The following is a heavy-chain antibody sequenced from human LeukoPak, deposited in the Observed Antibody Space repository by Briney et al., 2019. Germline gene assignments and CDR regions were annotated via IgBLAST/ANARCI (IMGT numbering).Heavy chain of an antibody. CDR3: ATNYDSSGYYPFDY. D-gene: IGHD3-22*01. CDR2: ISGSGGST. CDR1: GFTFSSYA. V-gene: IGHV3-23*01. Sequence: PGGSLRLSCAASGFTFSSYAMSWVRQAPGKGLEWVSAISGSGGSTYYADSVKGRFTISRDNSKNTLYLQMNSLRAEDTAVYYCATNYDSSGYYPFDYWGQGTLVTVSS. J-gene: IGHJ4*02.